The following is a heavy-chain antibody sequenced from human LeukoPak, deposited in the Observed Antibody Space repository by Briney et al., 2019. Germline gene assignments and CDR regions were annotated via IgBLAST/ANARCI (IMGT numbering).Heavy chain of an antibody. Sequence: SETLSLTCTVSGGSISSYYWSWIRQPAGKGLESIGRIYTSGSTNYNPSLKSRVTMSVDTSKDQFSLKLSSVTAADTAVYYCAREGDTRPIPQNAFDIWGQGTMVTVSS. V-gene: IGHV4-4*07. D-gene: IGHD3-22*01. J-gene: IGHJ3*02. CDR2: IYTSGST. CDR1: GGSISSYY. CDR3: AREGDTRPIPQNAFDI.